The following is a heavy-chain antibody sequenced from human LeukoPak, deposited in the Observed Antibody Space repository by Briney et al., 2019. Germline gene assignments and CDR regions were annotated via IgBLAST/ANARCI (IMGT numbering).Heavy chain of an antibody. J-gene: IGHJ4*02. CDR3: AKTMVRGAIMGDDY. D-gene: IGHD3-10*01. CDR1: GFTFSSYA. CDR2: ISGSGGST. V-gene: IGHV3-23*01. Sequence: GGSLRLSCAASGFTFSSYAMSWVRQAPGKGQEWVSAISGSGGSTYYADSVKGRFTISRDNSKNTLYLQMNSLRAEDTAVYYCAKTMVRGAIMGDDYWGQGTLVTVSS.